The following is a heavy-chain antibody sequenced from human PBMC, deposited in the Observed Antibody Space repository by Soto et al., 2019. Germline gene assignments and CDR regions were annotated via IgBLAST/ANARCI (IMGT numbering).Heavy chain of an antibody. CDR1: GGSISSYY. CDR2: VHHSWGY. D-gene: IGHD3-10*01. Sequence: QVQLQESGPGLVKPSETLSLSCTVSGGSISSYYWSWFRQSPGKRMEWIGYVHHSWGYSYNPSHQSQDAISLEAPKSQFSAKVTSVTATDTAVYYCARQRFGPLHGLVDVWGQGTRVTVSS. V-gene: IGHV4-59*08. J-gene: IGHJ6*01. CDR3: ARQRFGPLHGLVDV.